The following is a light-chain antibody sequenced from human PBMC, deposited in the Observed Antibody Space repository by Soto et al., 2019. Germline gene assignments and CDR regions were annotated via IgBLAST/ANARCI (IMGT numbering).Light chain of an antibody. CDR2: GAS. J-gene: IGKJ1*01. V-gene: IGKV3-20*01. Sequence: EVVLTQPPGTLSLSPGERATLSCRASQSVSSSDLAWYQQKPGQAPRLLISGASSRATGIPDRFSGSGSGTDFTLTISRLEPEDFAVFYCQQYGTSPPTFGQGTKVDIK. CDR1: QSVSSSD. CDR3: QQYGTSPPT.